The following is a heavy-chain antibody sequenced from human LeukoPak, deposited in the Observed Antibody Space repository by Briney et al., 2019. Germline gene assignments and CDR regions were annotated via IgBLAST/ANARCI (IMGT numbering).Heavy chain of an antibody. CDR2: ISAYNGNT. CDR3: ARDQSVRLLQTSSTYFKHVFAI. D-gene: IGHD6-13*01. J-gene: IGHJ3*02. V-gene: IGHV1-18*01. CDR1: GYTFTNYG. Sequence: ASVKVSCKTSGYTFTNYGISWVRQAPGLGLEWMGWISAYNGNTNYAQKVQGRVTMTTDTSTSTAHMELRSLRFDDTAVYYCARDQSVRLLQTSSTYFKHVFAIWGQGSMVTVSP.